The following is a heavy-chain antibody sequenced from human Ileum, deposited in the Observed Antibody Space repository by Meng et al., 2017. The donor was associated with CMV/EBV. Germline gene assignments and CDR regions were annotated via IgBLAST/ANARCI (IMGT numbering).Heavy chain of an antibody. J-gene: IGHJ4*02. D-gene: IGHD5-12*01. Sequence: QVQIHQWGAGLLKPSETLSLTCSLGGSFSPYTWSWIRQAPGKGLEWIGEINQYGSTNFNPSVKSRVTISRDTSKNQFSLRLNSVTAADAAVYYCVTADHHAIKYWGQGTLVTVSS. CDR3: VTADHHAIKY. CDR1: GSFSPYT. V-gene: IGHV4-34*01. CDR2: INQYGST.